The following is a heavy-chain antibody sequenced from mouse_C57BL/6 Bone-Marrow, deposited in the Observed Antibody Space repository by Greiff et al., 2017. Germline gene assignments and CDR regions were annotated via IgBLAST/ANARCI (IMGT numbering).Heavy chain of an antibody. V-gene: IGHV1-69*01. CDR3: ARSSTTVCPRNAMDY. Sequence: QVQLQQPGAELVMPGASVKLSCKASGYTFTSYWMHWVKQRPGQGLEWIGELDPSASYTNYNQKFKGKSTLTVDKSSSTAYMQLSSLTSEDSAVYNCARSSTTVCPRNAMDYWGQGTSVTVSS. CDR1: GYTFTSYW. J-gene: IGHJ4*01. D-gene: IGHD1-1*01. CDR2: LDPSASYT.